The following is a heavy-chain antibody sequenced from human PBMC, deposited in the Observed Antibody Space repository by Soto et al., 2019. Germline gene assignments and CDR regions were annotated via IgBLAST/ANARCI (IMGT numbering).Heavy chain of an antibody. D-gene: IGHD1-1*01. CDR2: ISYDGSD. J-gene: IGHJ4*02. CDR1: GFPFREFG. V-gene: IGHV3-33*05. CDR3: ARRWNYYLDF. Sequence: GGSLRLSCVASGFPFREFGMHWVRQTPGKGLEWVALISYDGSDYADSVKGRFTISRDDSRDTLFLHMDNLRPDDTGVYYCARRWNYYLDFWGQGTLVTVSS.